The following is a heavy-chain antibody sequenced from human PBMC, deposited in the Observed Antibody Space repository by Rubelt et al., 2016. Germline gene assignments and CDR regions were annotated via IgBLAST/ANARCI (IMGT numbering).Heavy chain of an antibody. Sequence: TFSSYAMHWVRQAPGKGLEWVAVISYDGSNKYYADSVKGRFTISRDNSKNTLYLQMNSLRAEDTAVYYCVANSYGYTRDYWGQGTLVTVSS. D-gene: IGHD5-18*01. J-gene: IGHJ4*02. CDR3: VANSYGYTRDY. CDR1: TFSSYA. CDR2: ISYDGSNK. V-gene: IGHV3-30*04.